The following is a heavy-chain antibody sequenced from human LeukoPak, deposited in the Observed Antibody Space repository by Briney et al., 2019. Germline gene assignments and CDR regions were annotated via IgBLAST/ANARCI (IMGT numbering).Heavy chain of an antibody. CDR1: GFTFDDYG. J-gene: IGHJ6*03. V-gene: IGHV3-43*02. Sequence: PGGSLRLSCAASGFTFDDYGMSWVRQAPGKGLEWGSGINWNGDSTYYADSVKGRFTISRDNSKNSLYLQMNSLRTEDTALYYCAKEGIAAAVHYYYYMDVWGKGTTVTVSS. CDR3: AKEGIAAAVHYYYYMDV. CDR2: INWNGDST. D-gene: IGHD6-13*01.